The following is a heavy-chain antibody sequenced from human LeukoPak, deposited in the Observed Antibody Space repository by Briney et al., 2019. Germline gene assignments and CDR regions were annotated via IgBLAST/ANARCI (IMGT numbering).Heavy chain of an antibody. CDR3: AIPIHFWSGYYSY. V-gene: IGHV3-23*01. Sequence: GGSLRLSCAASGFTFSNYAMSWVRQAPGKGLEWVSVISGTGGTSTFYADSVKGRFTISRDNSKNTLYLQMNSLRAEDTAVYYCAIPIHFWSGYYSYWGQGTLVTVSS. CDR2: ISGTGGTST. D-gene: IGHD3-3*02. J-gene: IGHJ4*02. CDR1: GFTFSNYA.